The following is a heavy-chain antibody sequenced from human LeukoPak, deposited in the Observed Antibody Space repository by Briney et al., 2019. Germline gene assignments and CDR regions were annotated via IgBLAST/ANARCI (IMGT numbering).Heavy chain of an antibody. CDR1: GGSISSYY. CDR2: IFYSGST. D-gene: IGHD6-19*01. J-gene: IGHJ4*02. Sequence: SETLSLTCTVSGGSISSYYWSWIRQPPGKGLEWIGHIFYSGSTYYNPSLKSRVTISVDTSKNQFSLRLTSVTAADTAVYYCARIPGIAVAGIQGYFDYWGQGTLVTVSS. CDR3: ARIPGIAVAGIQGYFDY. V-gene: IGHV4-59*12.